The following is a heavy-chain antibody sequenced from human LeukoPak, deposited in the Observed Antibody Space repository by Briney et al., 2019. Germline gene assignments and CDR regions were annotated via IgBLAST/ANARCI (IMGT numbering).Heavy chain of an antibody. CDR3: AKDSGSYRGGWFDP. CDR2: IKEDGTET. D-gene: IGHD1-26*01. J-gene: IGHJ5*02. V-gene: IGHV3-7*03. CDR1: GFMFSSNW. Sequence: GGSLRLSCAASGFMFSSNWMSWVRLAPGKGLEWVANIKEDGTETYYVDSVKGRFTISRDNAKNSLYLQMDSLRAEDTALYYCAKDSGSYRGGWFDPWGQGTLVTVSS.